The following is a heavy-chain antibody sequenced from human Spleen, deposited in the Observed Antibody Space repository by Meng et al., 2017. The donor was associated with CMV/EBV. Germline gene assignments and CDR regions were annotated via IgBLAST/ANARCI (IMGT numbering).Heavy chain of an antibody. CDR1: GGSFSGYY. V-gene: IGHV4-34*01. Sequence: VPTKQWGVGCFEPSETLSLPCAVYGGSFSGYYWSWIRQPPGKGLEWIGEINHSGSTNYNPSLKSRVTISVDTSKNQFSLKLSSVTAADTAVYYCARGTVRTGYYDFWSGYYPFDYWGQGTLVTVSS. J-gene: IGHJ4*02. D-gene: IGHD3-3*01. CDR3: ARGTVRTGYYDFWSGYYPFDY. CDR2: INHSGST.